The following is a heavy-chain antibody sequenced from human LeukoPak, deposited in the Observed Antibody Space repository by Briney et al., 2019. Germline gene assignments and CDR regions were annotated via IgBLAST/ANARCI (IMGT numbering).Heavy chain of an antibody. Sequence: PGGSLRLSCAASGFTFSDYYMSWIRQAPGKGLEWVSYISSSGSTIYYADSVRGRFTISRDNAKNSLYLQMNSLRAEDTAFYHCVRDRSYGAFDYWGQGTLVTVSS. CDR3: VRDRSYGAFDY. J-gene: IGHJ4*02. CDR1: GFTFSDYY. CDR2: ISSSGSTI. V-gene: IGHV3-11*01. D-gene: IGHD5-18*01.